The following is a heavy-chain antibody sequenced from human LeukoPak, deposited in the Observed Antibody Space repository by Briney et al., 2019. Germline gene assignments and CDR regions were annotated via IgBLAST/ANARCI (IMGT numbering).Heavy chain of an antibody. J-gene: IGHJ4*02. Sequence: GASVKVSCKASGYTFTGYYMHWVRQAPGQGLEWMGWINPNSGGTNYAQKFQGRVTMTRDTSISTAYMELSSLRSDDTAVYYCARALYRITMIVVTYWGQGTLVTVSS. V-gene: IGHV1-2*02. CDR3: ARALYRITMIVVTY. CDR1: GYTFTGYY. CDR2: INPNSGGT. D-gene: IGHD3-22*01.